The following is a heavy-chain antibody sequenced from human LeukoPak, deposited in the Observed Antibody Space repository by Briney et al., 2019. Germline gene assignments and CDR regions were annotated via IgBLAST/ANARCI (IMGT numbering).Heavy chain of an antibody. J-gene: IGHJ6*02. CDR3: ARVRYYYGSGVFYGMDV. CDR1: GFTFSSYG. D-gene: IGHD3-10*01. Sequence: GGSLRLSCAASGFTFSSYGMHWVRQAPGKGLEWVAVISYDGSNKYYADSVKGRFTISRDNSKNTLYLQMNSLRAEDTAVYYCARVRYYYGSGVFYGMDVWGQGTTVTVSS. V-gene: IGHV3-30*03. CDR2: ISYDGSNK.